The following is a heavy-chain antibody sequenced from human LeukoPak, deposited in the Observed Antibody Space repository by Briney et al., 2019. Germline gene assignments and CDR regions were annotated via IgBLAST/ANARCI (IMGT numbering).Heavy chain of an antibody. CDR3: ARDDALYCSGGSCFHFDY. Sequence: PGGSLRLSCAESGSTFSSYGMHWVRQAPGKGLEWVAVIWYDGSNKYYADSVKGRFTISRDNSENTLYLGMNSLRAEDTAVYYCARDDALYCSGGSCFHFDYWGQGTLVTVSS. CDR2: IWYDGSNK. J-gene: IGHJ4*02. CDR1: GSTFSSYG. D-gene: IGHD2-15*01. V-gene: IGHV3-33*01.